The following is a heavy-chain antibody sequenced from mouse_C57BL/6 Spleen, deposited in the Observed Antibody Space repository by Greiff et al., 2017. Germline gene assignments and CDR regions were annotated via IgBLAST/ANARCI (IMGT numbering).Heavy chain of an antibody. J-gene: IGHJ4*01. Sequence: QVQLQQSGAELVRPGTSVKVSCKASGYAFTNYLIEWVKQRPGQGLEWIGVINPGRGGTNYNEKFKGKATLTADKSSSTAYMQLSSLTSEDSAFYFCARGYYGSSRAMDYWGQGTSVTVSS. CDR3: ARGYYGSSRAMDY. D-gene: IGHD1-1*01. CDR1: GYAFTNYL. CDR2: INPGRGGT. V-gene: IGHV1-54*01.